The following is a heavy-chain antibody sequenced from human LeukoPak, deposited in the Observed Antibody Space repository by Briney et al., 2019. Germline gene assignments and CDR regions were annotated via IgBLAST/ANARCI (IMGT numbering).Heavy chain of an antibody. Sequence: PGGSLRLSCAASGFTFSGFAMSWVRQPPGKGLEWVSVIKESGDWTYYADSVKGRFPISRDNSKNTLYLQMNSLRAEDTAVYYCARETIGSGKRFDPRGQGTLVTVSS. CDR1: GFTFSGFA. V-gene: IGHV3-23*01. D-gene: IGHD3-10*01. J-gene: IGHJ5*02. CDR2: IKESGDWT. CDR3: ARETIGSGKRFDP.